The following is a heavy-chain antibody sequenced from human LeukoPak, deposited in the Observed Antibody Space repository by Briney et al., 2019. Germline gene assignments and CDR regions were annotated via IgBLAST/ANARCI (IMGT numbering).Heavy chain of an antibody. CDR1: GFSVSNNY. CDR3: ARVNWSAGKYYFDY. Sequence: PGGSLRLSCAVSGFSVSNNYISWGRQAPGKGLEWVSVIYSGGSTYYADSVKDRFTISRDNSRNTLYLQMNSLRAEDTAVYYCARVNWSAGKYYFDYWGQGTLVTVSS. V-gene: IGHV3-66*01. CDR2: IYSGGST. J-gene: IGHJ4*02.